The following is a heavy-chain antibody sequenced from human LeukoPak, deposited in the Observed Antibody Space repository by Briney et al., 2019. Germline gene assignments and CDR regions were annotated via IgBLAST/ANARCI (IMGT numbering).Heavy chain of an antibody. V-gene: IGHV4-39*07. CDR2: IYYSGST. CDR1: GGSISSSSHY. J-gene: IGHJ3*02. D-gene: IGHD2-2*01. CDR3: ASTGGDRQLLLPGAFDI. Sequence: PSETLSLTCTVSGGSISSSSHYWGWIRQPPGKGLEWIGSIYYSGSTYYNPSLKSRVTISVDTSKNQFSLKLSSVTAADTAVYYCASTGGDRQLLLPGAFDIWGQGTMVTVSS.